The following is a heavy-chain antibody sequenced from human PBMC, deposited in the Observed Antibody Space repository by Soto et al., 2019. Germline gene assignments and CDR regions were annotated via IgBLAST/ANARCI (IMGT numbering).Heavy chain of an antibody. CDR1: GFTFSSYA. CDR3: ARDFIAVAGTLGDY. CDR2: ISYDGSNK. V-gene: IGHV3-30-3*01. Sequence: QVQLVESGGGVVQPGRSLRLSCAASGFTFSSYAMHWVRQAPGKGLEWVAVISYDGSNKYYADSLKGRFTISRDNSKNTLYLQMNRLRAEDTAVYYCARDFIAVAGTLGDYWGQGTLVTVSS. D-gene: IGHD6-19*01. J-gene: IGHJ4*02.